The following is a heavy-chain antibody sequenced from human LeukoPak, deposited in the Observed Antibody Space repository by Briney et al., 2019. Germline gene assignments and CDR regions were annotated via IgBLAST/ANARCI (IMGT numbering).Heavy chain of an antibody. V-gene: IGHV4-59*01. Sequence: SETLSLTCTVSGGSISSYYWSWIRQPPGKGLDWIGYIYYSGSTNYNPSLKSRVTISVDTSKNQFSLKLSSVTAADTAVYYCARGRYSGSYSLFYYYYYMDVWGKGTTVTVSS. CDR3: ARGRYSGSYSLFYYYYYMDV. J-gene: IGHJ6*03. CDR2: IYYSGST. D-gene: IGHD1-26*01. CDR1: GGSISSYY.